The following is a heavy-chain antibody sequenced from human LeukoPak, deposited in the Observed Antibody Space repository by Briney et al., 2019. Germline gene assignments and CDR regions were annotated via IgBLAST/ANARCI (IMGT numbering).Heavy chain of an antibody. D-gene: IGHD2-2*02. CDR2: IYSGGST. CDR3: AKSYCSSTSCYTDY. J-gene: IGHJ4*02. CDR1: GFTVSSNY. Sequence: GGSLRLSCAASGFTVSSNYMSWVRQAPGKGLEWVSVIYSGGSTYYADSVKGRFTISRDNSKNTLYLQMNSLRAEDTAVYYCAKSYCSSTSCYTDYWGQGTLVTVSS. V-gene: IGHV3-53*01.